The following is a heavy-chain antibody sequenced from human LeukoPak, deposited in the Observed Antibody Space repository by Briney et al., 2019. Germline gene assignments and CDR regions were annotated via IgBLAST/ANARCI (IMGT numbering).Heavy chain of an antibody. CDR2: IIPIFGTA. CDR3: ARPHYYDSSGLWYFDY. Sequence: ASVKVSCKASGGTLSNYAISWVRQAPGQGLEWMGGIIPIFGTANYAQKFQGRVTITADKSTSTAYMELSSLRSEDTAVYYCARPHYYDSSGLWYFDYWGQGTLVTVSS. CDR1: GGTLSNYA. V-gene: IGHV1-69*06. D-gene: IGHD3-22*01. J-gene: IGHJ4*02.